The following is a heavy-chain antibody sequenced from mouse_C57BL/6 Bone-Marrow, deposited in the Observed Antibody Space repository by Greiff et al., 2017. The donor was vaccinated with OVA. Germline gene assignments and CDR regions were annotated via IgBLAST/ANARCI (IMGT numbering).Heavy chain of an antibody. V-gene: IGHV1-69*01. CDR2: IDPSDSYT. Sequence: VQLQQPGAELVMPGASVKLSCKASGYTFTSYWMHWVKQRPGPGLEWIGEIDPSDSYTNYNQKFKGKSTLTVDKSSSTAYLQLSSLTSEDSAVYYCARGYYGSSYYFDYWGQGTTLTVSS. CDR3: ARGYYGSSYYFDY. J-gene: IGHJ2*01. CDR1: GYTFTSYW. D-gene: IGHD1-1*01.